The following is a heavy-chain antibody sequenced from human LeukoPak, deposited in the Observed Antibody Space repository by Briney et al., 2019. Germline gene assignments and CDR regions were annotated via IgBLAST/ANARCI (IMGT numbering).Heavy chain of an antibody. CDR1: GYTFTSYY. CDR2: INPTGGST. J-gene: IGHJ5*02. D-gene: IGHD3-10*02. V-gene: IGHV1-46*01. CDR3: ARVFRENWFDP. Sequence: ASVKVSCKASGYTFTSYYMHWVRQAPGQGLEWMGLINPTGGSTGYAQKFQGRVTMTTDTSTSTAYMELRSLRSDDTAVYYCARVFRENWFDPWGQGTLVTVSS.